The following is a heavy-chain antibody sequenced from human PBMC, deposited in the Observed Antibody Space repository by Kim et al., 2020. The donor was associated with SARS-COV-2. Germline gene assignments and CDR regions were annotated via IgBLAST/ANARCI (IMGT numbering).Heavy chain of an antibody. J-gene: IGHJ4*02. CDR3: AKDRYCSGGSCYDYFDY. V-gene: IGHV3-23*03. Sequence: VKGRLTISRDNSKNTLYLQMNSLRAEDTAVYYCAKDRYCSGGSCYDYFDYWGQGTLVTVSS. D-gene: IGHD2-15*01.